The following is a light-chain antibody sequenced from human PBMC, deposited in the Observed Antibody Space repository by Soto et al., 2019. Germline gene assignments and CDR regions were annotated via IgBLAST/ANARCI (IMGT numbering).Light chain of an antibody. J-gene: IGKJ1*01. V-gene: IGKV3-11*01. CDR1: QSVSSY. CDR2: DAS. CDR3: QQRSNWPT. Sequence: EIVLTQSPATLPLSPGERATLSYRASQSVSSYLAWYQQKPGQAPRLLIYDASNRATGIPARFSGSGSGTDFTLTISSLEPEDFAVYYCQQRSNWPTFGQGTKVEIK.